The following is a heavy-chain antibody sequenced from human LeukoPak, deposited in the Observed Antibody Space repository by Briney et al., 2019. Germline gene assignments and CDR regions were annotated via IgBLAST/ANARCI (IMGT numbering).Heavy chain of an antibody. D-gene: IGHD1-26*01. Sequence: PSETLSLTCTVSGGSISSGGYYWSWIRQPPGKGLEWIGYIYHSGSTYYNPSLKSRVTISVDRSKNQFSLKLSSVTAADTAVYCCARVWDNYVDYWGQGTLVTVSS. V-gene: IGHV4-30-2*01. CDR3: ARVWDNYVDY. J-gene: IGHJ4*02. CDR2: IYHSGST. CDR1: GGSISSGGYY.